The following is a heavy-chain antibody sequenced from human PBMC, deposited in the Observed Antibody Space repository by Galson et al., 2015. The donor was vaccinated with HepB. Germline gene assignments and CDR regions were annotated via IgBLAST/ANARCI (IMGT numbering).Heavy chain of an antibody. V-gene: IGHV3-23*01. Sequence: SLRLSCAASGFTFSSYAMSWVRQAPGKGLEWVSAISGSGGSTYYADSVKGRFTISRDNSKNTLYLQMNSLRAEDTAVYYCAKDMGGVPAAFDYWGQGTLVTVSS. CDR2: ISGSGGST. CDR1: GFTFSSYA. CDR3: AKDMGGVPAAFDY. D-gene: IGHD2-2*01. J-gene: IGHJ4*02.